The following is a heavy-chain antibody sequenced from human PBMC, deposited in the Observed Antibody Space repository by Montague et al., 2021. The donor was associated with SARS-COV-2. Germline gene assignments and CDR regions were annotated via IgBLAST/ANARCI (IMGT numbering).Heavy chain of an antibody. J-gene: IGHJ4*02. CDR1: GTSIRSGSYY. Sequence: TLSLTCTVSGTSIRSGSYYWTWIRQHPGKGLEWIGNIFHTGSTYYNPSLETRVNISVDTSNNLFSLRLSSVTAADTAMYFCARVGLLDYLDYWGQGTLVTVSS. D-gene: IGHD3/OR15-3a*01. CDR3: ARVGLLDYLDY. V-gene: IGHV4-31*03. CDR2: IFHTGST.